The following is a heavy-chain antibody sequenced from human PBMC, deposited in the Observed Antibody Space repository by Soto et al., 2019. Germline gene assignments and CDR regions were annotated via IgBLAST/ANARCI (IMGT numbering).Heavy chain of an antibody. Sequence: LSLTCAVYGGSFSGYYWSWIRQPPGKGLEWIGEINHSGSTNYNPSLKSRVTISVDTSKNQFSLKLSSVTAADTAVYYCARDVYGFWGQGTLVTVSS. J-gene: IGHJ4*02. V-gene: IGHV4-34*01. D-gene: IGHD2-8*01. CDR1: GGSFSGYY. CDR2: INHSGST. CDR3: ARDVYGF.